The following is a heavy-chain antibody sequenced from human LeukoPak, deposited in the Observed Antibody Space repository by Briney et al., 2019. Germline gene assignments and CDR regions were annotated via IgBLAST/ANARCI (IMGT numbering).Heavy chain of an antibody. D-gene: IGHD3-10*01. V-gene: IGHV1-46*01. J-gene: IGHJ5*02. CDR1: GYSFTSYH. Sequence: ASVKVSCKASGYSFTSYHVHWVRQAPGQGLEWMGIIKVSGGSTIYAQRFQGRVTVTGDTSTSTVYMELSSLSSDDTAVYYCAREQPMGFWFDPWGQGTLVTVS. CDR2: IKVSGGST. CDR3: AREQPMGFWFDP.